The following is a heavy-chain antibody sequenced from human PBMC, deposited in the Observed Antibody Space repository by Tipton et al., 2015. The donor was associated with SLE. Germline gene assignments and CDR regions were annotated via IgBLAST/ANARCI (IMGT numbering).Heavy chain of an antibody. V-gene: IGHV1-18*01. CDR3: ARSYYGSRHYYTHADH. CDR1: GYTFTTYG. Sequence: QLVQSGAEVKKPGASVKVSCKASGYTFTTYGISWVRQAPGQGLEWMGWISAYNGNTDSAQNLQGRVTMTADTSTTTAYMELRSLRSDDTAVYYCARSYYGSRHYYTHADHWGQGTQVTVSS. D-gene: IGHD3-10*01. J-gene: IGHJ4*02. CDR2: ISAYNGNT.